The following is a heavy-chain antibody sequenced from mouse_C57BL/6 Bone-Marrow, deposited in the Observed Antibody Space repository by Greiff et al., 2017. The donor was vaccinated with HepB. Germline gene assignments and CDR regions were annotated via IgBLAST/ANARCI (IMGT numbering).Heavy chain of an antibody. CDR3: ARRNFGDGYWGYFDV. V-gene: IGHV1-50*01. CDR2: IDPSDSYT. CDR1: GYTFTSYW. D-gene: IGHD2-3*01. Sequence: VQLQQPGAELVKPGASVKLSCKASGYTFTSYWMQWVKQRPGQGLEWIGEIDPSDSYTNYNQKFKGKATLTVDTSSSTAYMQLSSLTSEDSAVYYCARRNFGDGYWGYFDVWGTGTTVTASS. J-gene: IGHJ1*03.